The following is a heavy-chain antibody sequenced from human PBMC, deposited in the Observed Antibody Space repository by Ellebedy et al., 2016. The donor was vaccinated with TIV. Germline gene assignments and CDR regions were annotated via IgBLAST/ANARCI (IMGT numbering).Heavy chain of an antibody. CDR3: ARKGIGYSYGY. CDR2: INSYGSST. J-gene: IGHJ4*02. CDR1: GFTLRSYW. V-gene: IGHV3-74*01. D-gene: IGHD5-18*01. Sequence: GESLKISCAASGFTLRSYWMHWVRQAPGKGLVGVSRINSYGSSTRYADSVKGRFTIFRDNAKNTLYLQMNSLRVEDTAVYYCARKGIGYSYGYWGQGTLVTVSS.